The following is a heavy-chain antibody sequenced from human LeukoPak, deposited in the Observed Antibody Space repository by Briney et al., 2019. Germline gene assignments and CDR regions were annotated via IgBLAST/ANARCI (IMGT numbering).Heavy chain of an antibody. Sequence: SETLSLTCTVSGDSIGSSDYYWGCIRQSPGKGLEWIGTISDGGSTYYNPSLKSRIIISVDTSKNQFSLQLSSVTAADTAVYYCVRHCCSSPSKRTFDIWGQGTLVAVSS. CDR3: VRHCCSSPSKRTFDI. J-gene: IGHJ3*02. CDR2: ISDGGST. V-gene: IGHV4-39*01. CDR1: GDSIGSSDYY. D-gene: IGHD2-15*01.